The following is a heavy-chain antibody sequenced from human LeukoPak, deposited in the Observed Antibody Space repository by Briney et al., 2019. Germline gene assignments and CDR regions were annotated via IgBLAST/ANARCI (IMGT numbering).Heavy chain of an antibody. CDR2: MHYSGST. CDR1: GYSISNSYC. Sequence: PSETLSLTCAVSGYSISNSYCWGWIRQPPGKGLEWIGLMHYSGSTYYNPSLKSRVTISRDTSKNQFSLNLNSVTAADTAVYYCAREGVTTDYWGQGTLVTVSS. CDR3: AREGVTTDY. J-gene: IGHJ4*02. D-gene: IGHD2-21*02. V-gene: IGHV4-38-2*02.